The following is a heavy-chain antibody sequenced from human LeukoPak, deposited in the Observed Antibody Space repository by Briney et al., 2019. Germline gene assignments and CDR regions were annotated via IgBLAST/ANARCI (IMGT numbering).Heavy chain of an antibody. D-gene: IGHD4-17*01. CDR3: AGSLATVTRGEGYYGMDV. CDR1: GYTLTELS. J-gene: IGHJ6*02. CDR2: FDPEDGET. V-gene: IGHV1-24*01. Sequence: ASVKVSCKVSGYTLTELSMHWVRQAPGKGLEWMGGFDPEDGETIYAQKFQGRVTMTEDTSTDTAYMELSSLRSEDTAVYYCAGSLATVTRGEGYYGMDVWGQGTTVTVSS.